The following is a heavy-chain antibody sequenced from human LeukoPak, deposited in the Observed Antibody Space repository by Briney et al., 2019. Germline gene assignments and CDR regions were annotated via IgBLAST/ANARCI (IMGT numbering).Heavy chain of an antibody. CDR3: VRALGYCSSGSCYYYDY. CDR1: GYRFSSYW. V-gene: IGHV5-51*01. Sequence: GESLKISCKGSGYRFSSYWIGWVRQMPGKGLEWMRIIYPGDSETRYSPSFQGQVTISADKSISTAYLQWSSLKASDTAMYYCVRALGYCSSGSCYYYDYWGQGTLVTVTS. D-gene: IGHD2-15*01. J-gene: IGHJ4*02. CDR2: IYPGDSET.